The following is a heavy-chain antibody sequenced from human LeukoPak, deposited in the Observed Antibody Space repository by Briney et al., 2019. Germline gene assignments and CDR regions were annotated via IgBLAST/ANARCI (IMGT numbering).Heavy chain of an antibody. J-gene: IGHJ6*03. CDR2: IIPIFGTA. CDR3: ARVGGWGYYYYMDV. Sequence: ALVKVSCKASGGTFSSYAISWVRQAPGQGLEWMGGIIPIFGTANYAQKFQGRVTITTDESTSTAYMELSSLRSEDTAVYYCARVGGWGYYYYMDVWGKGTTVTVSS. V-gene: IGHV1-69*05. D-gene: IGHD3-16*01. CDR1: GGTFSSYA.